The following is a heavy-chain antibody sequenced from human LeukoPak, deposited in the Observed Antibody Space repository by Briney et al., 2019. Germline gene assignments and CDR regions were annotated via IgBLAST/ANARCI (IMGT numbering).Heavy chain of an antibody. V-gene: IGHV4-34*01. CDR3: ASGRGRVVLITTSRRSFWFDS. D-gene: IGHD3-22*01. Sequence: LSETLSLTCAVYGGSFSSYYWSWIRQPPGKGLEWIGEINHSGSTNYKPSLKSRVTISVDTSKNQFSLKLSSVTAADTAVYYCASGRGRVVLITTSRRSFWFDSWGQGTLVSVSS. J-gene: IGHJ5*01. CDR1: GGSFSSYY. CDR2: INHSGST.